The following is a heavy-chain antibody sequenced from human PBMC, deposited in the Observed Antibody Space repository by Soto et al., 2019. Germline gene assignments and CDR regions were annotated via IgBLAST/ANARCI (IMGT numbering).Heavy chain of an antibody. CDR1: GFSFADYV. CDR3: TRDILTGYYSPPQDY. Sequence: PGGSLRLSCSASGFSFADYVFSWVRQAPGKGLEWVGFIRSKAYGGTAEYATSVKDRFNISRDDSKSIAYLQMNSLKTEDTAVYYCTRDILTGYYSPPQDYWGQGALVTVSS. CDR2: IRSKAYGGTA. D-gene: IGHD3-9*01. V-gene: IGHV3-49*04. J-gene: IGHJ4*02.